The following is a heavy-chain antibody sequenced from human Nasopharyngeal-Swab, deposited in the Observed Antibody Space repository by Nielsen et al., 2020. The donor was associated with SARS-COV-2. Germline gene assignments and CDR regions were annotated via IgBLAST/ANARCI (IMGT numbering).Heavy chain of an antibody. Sequence: IRQGPGKGLEWVSYISSSSSYTNYADSVKGRFTISRDNAKNSLYLQMNSLRAEDTAVYYCARDGLDYDFWSAYFVDVWGQGTTVTVSS. V-gene: IGHV3-11*06. D-gene: IGHD3-3*01. J-gene: IGHJ6*02. CDR3: ARDGLDYDFWSAYFVDV. CDR2: ISSSSSYT.